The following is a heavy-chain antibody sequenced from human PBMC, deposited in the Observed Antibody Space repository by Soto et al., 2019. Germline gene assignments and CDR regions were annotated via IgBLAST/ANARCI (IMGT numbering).Heavy chain of an antibody. D-gene: IGHD3-22*01. Sequence: AXLVKFSFEAYVYMFSSYGSWWVRQAPGQGLQWMGWISTYSGNTNFAQDFRDRLTMTTDTSTNTAYMELRSLRSDDMAVYYCVRVNEGVYYDSSGYYDFWGQGPLVTVSS. CDR2: ISTYSGNT. CDR3: VRVNEGVYYDSSGYYDF. CDR1: VYMFSSYG. V-gene: IGHV1-18*03. J-gene: IGHJ4*02.